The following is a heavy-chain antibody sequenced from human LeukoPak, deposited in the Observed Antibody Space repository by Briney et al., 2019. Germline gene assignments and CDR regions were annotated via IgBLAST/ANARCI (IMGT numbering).Heavy chain of an antibody. CDR3: TNREAVAGTTMAFDI. CDR2: IKSKTDGGTT. D-gene: IGHD6-19*01. V-gene: IGHV3-15*01. CDR1: GFSFSSYA. Sequence: PGGSLRLSCAASGFSFSSYAMSWVRQAPGKGLEWVGRIKSKTDGGTTDYAAPVKGRFTISRDDSKNTLYLQMNSLKTEDTAVYYCTNREAVAGTTMAFDIWGQGTMVTVSS. J-gene: IGHJ3*02.